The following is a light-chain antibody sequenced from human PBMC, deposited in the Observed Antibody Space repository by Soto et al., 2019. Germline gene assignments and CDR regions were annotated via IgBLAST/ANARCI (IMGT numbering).Light chain of an antibody. CDR2: GNS. CDR1: SSNIGAGYD. J-gene: IGLJ3*02. CDR3: QSYDISLSGWV. V-gene: IGLV1-40*01. Sequence: QAVVTQPPSVSGAPGQRVTISCTGSSSNIGAGYDVQWYQQLPGTAPKLLIYGNSNRPSGVPDRFSGSKSGTSASLAITGLQAEDQADYYCQSYDISLSGWVFGGGTKLTVL.